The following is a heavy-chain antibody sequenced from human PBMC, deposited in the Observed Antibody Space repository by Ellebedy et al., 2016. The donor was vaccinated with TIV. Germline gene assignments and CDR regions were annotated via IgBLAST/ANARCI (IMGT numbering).Heavy chain of an antibody. V-gene: IGHV1-18*01. CDR3: ARGAIPKTSNWFDP. J-gene: IGHJ5*02. Sequence: ASVKVSXXASGYTFTSYGISWVRQAPGQGLEWMGWISAYNGNTNYAQKLQGRVTMTTDTSTGTAYMELRSLRSDDTAVYYCARGAIPKTSNWFDPWGQGTLVTVSS. D-gene: IGHD2-21*01. CDR2: ISAYNGNT. CDR1: GYTFTSYG.